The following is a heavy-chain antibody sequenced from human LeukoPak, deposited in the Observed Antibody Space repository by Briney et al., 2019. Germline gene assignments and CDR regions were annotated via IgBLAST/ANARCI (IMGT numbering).Heavy chain of an antibody. CDR2: IYYSGST. J-gene: IGHJ4*02. V-gene: IGHV4-59*01. Sequence: ASETLSLTCTVSGGSISSYYWSWIRQPPGKGLEWIGYIYYSGSTNYNPSLKSRVTISVDTSKNQFSLKLSSVTAADTAVYYCARVYTEMGAPFFDYWGQGTLVTVSS. CDR3: ARVYTEMGAPFFDY. D-gene: IGHD5-24*01. CDR1: GGSISSYY.